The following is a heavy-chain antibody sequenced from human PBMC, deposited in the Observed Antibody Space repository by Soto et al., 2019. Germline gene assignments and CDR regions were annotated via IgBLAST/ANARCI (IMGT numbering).Heavy chain of an antibody. V-gene: IGHV4-31*03. J-gene: IGHJ5*02. D-gene: IGHD2-2*01. Sequence: QVQLQESGPGLVKPSQTLSLTCTVSGGSISSGGYYWSWIRQHPGKGLEWIGYIYYSGSTYYNPSLKSRVTISVDTSKNQFSLKLSSVTAADTAVYYCARVSGGCSSTSCYSGWFDPWGQGTLVTVSS. CDR1: GGSISSGGYY. CDR3: ARVSGGCSSTSCYSGWFDP. CDR2: IYYSGST.